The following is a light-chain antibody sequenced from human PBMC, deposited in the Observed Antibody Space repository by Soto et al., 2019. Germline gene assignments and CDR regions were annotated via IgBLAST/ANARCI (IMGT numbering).Light chain of an antibody. J-gene: IGKJ4*01. V-gene: IGKV3-15*01. CDR2: GAS. Sequence: EIVMTQSPATLSVSPGERATLPCRASQSVSSNLAWYQQKAGQAPRLLMYGASTRATGIPARFSGSGSGTEFTLTISSLQSEDFVVYYCQQYNNWPLTFGGGTKVEIK. CDR1: QSVSSN. CDR3: QQYNNWPLT.